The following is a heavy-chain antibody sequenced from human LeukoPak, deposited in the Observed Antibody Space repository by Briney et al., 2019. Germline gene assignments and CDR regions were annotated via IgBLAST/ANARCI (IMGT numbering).Heavy chain of an antibody. CDR2: IRYDGSNK. J-gene: IGHJ4*02. CDR1: GFTFSSYG. Sequence: GGSLRLSCAASGFTFSSYGMHWVRQAPGKGLEWVAFIRYDGSNKYYADSVKGRFTISRDNSKNTLYLQMNSLRAEDTAVYYRAKELPSAVRLEYYFDYWGQGTLVTVSS. D-gene: IGHD6-6*01. CDR3: AKELPSAVRLEYYFDY. V-gene: IGHV3-30*02.